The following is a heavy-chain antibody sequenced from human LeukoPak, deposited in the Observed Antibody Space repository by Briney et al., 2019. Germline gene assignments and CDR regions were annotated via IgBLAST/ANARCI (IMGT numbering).Heavy chain of an antibody. V-gene: IGHV3-23*01. CDR2: ISGSGAGT. D-gene: IGHD3-10*01. CDR1: GFTFSSYA. Sequence: GGSLRLSCAASGFTFSSYAMSWVRQAPGRGLEWVSAISGSGAGTYYPDSVKGRFTISRDNSKNTLYLQMNSLRAEDTAVYSCAKEREEVVLLWFGELGYWGQGTLVTVSS. CDR3: AKEREEVVLLWFGELGY. J-gene: IGHJ4*02.